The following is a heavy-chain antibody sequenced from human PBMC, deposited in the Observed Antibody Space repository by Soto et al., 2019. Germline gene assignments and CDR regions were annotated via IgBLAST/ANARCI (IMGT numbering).Heavy chain of an antibody. CDR1: GGSMSGYY. V-gene: IGHV4-59*01. Sequence: XATLSLTYTVSGGSMSGYYWTWIRQTPGKGLEWIGYIFYTGSTNYNPSLRSRVTISVDTSKNQFSLKLSSVTTADTAMYYCARVGRSGWSPDYWGQGTLVTVSS. CDR2: IFYTGST. CDR3: ARVGRSGWSPDY. D-gene: IGHD6-19*01. J-gene: IGHJ4*02.